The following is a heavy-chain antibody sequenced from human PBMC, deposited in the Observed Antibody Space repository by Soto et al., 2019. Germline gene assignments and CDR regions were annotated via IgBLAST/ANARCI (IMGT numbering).Heavy chain of an antibody. J-gene: IGHJ6*02. CDR2: IIPIFGTA. D-gene: IGHD3-3*01. CDR1: GGTFSSYA. V-gene: IGHV1-69*13. CDR3: ASERDFWSGYRRYYGMDV. Sequence: SVKVSCKASGGTFSSYAISWVRQAPGQGLEWMGGIIPIFGTANYAQKFQGRVTITADESTSTAYMELSSLRSEDTAVYYCASERDFWSGYRRYYGMDVWGQGTTVTVSS.